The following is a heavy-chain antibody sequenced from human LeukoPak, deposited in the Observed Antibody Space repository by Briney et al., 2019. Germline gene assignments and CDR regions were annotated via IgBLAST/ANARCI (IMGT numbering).Heavy chain of an antibody. CDR3: ARGTAEFDYDNSGYLHWFDP. CDR2: IYYSGST. D-gene: IGHD3-22*01. Sequence: SETLSLTCTVSGDSISSSNYYWGWIRQPPGKGLEWIGSIYYSGSTYYNPSLKSRVTISGDTSKNQFSLKLNSVPAADTAIYYCARGTAEFDYDNSGYLHWFDPWGQGILVTVSS. CDR1: GDSISSSNYY. J-gene: IGHJ5*02. V-gene: IGHV4-39*07.